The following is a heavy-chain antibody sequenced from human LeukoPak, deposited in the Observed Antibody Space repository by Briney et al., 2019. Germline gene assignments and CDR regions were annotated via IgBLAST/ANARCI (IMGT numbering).Heavy chain of an antibody. CDR1: GFTFTSSA. V-gene: IGHV1-58*02. Sequence: GTSVKVSCKASGFTFTSSAMQWVRQARGQRLEWIGWIVVGSGNTNYAQKFQDRVTITRDMSTSTAYMELSSLRSEDTAVYYCATRVYCSGGSCYSVYYDSSGTRDAFDIWGQGTMVTVSS. CDR3: ATRVYCSGGSCYSVYYDSSGTRDAFDI. D-gene: IGHD2-15*01. CDR2: IVVGSGNT. J-gene: IGHJ3*02.